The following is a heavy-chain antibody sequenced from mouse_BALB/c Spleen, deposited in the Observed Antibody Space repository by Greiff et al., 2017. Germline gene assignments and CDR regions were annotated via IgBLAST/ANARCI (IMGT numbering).Heavy chain of an antibody. V-gene: IGHV3-2*02. D-gene: IGHD2-10*02. CDR3: ARRYGYYFDY. J-gene: IGHJ2*01. Sequence: EVKLVESGPGLVKPSQSLSLTCTVTGYSITSDYAWNWIRQFPGNKLEWMGFISYSGSTNYNPSLKSLISITRDTSKNQFFLQLNSVTTEDTATYYCARRYGYYFDYWGQGTTLTVSS. CDR2: ISYSGST. CDR1: GYSITSDYA.